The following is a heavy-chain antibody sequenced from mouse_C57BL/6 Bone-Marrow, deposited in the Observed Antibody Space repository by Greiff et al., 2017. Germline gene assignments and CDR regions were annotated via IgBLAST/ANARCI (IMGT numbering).Heavy chain of an antibody. CDR1: GYNFTSYW. CDR2: IYPGSGST. Sequence: QVQLQQSGAELVKPGASVKMSCKASGYNFTSYWITWVKQRPGQGLEWIGDIYPGSGSTNYNEKFKSKAILTADTTSSTAYMQRISLTSEDSAVYYCLLGYCFDYWGQGTTLTVSS. CDR3: LLGYCFDY. D-gene: IGHD4-1*01. V-gene: IGHV1-55*01. J-gene: IGHJ2*01.